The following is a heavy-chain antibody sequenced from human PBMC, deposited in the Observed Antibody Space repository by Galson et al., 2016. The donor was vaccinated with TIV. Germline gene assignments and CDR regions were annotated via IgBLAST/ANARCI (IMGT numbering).Heavy chain of an antibody. CDR2: ISFDGNNQ. D-gene: IGHD4-17*01. Sequence: SLRLSCAASGFIFSIYGMHWVRQAPGKGLEWVTLISFDGNNQYYADSVKGRFTSSRDNSKNKMYLHMNSLRTEDTAVYYRAKVGARGYGDYPYYLEYWGQGTLVTVSS. J-gene: IGHJ4*02. V-gene: IGHV3-30*18. CDR3: AKVGARGYGDYPYYLEY. CDR1: GFIFSIYG.